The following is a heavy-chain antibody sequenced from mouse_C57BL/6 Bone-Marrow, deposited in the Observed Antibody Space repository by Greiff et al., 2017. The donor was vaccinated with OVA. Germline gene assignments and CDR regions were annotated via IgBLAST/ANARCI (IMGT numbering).Heavy chain of an antibody. D-gene: IGHD1-1*01. Sequence: QVQLKQSGAELARPGASVKLSCKASGYTFTSYGISWVKQRTGQGLEWIGEIYPRSGNTYYNEKFKGTATLTADQSSSTAYMELRSLTSEDSAVYFCAIEVHYYGSPWYFDVWGTGPTVTVSS. V-gene: IGHV1-81*01. J-gene: IGHJ1*03. CDR1: GYTFTSYG. CDR2: IYPRSGNT. CDR3: AIEVHYYGSPWYFDV.